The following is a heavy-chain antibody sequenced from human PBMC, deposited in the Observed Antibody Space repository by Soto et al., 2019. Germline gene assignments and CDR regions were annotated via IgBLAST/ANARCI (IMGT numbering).Heavy chain of an antibody. CDR2: INHSGST. Sequence: SSETLSLTCAVYGGSFSGYYWSWIRQPPGKGLEWIGEINHSGSTNYNPSLKSRVTISVDTSKNQFSLKLSSVTAADTAVYYCAKMYSSPLRFGMDVWGQGTTVTVSS. J-gene: IGHJ6*02. CDR1: GGSFSGYY. CDR3: AKMYSSPLRFGMDV. D-gene: IGHD6-13*01. V-gene: IGHV4-34*01.